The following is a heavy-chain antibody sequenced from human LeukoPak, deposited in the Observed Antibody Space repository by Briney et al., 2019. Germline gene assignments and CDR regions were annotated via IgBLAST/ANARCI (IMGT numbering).Heavy chain of an antibody. Sequence: GESLRLSCAASGFTFSSHSMNWVRQAPGKGLEWVSSISPSGNYIYYADSLEGRFTISRDNAKNSLYLQMNSLRAEGTAVYYCARDLSSSTSCYSYWGQGTLVTVSS. CDR2: ISPSGNYI. V-gene: IGHV3-21*01. CDR1: GFTFSSHS. J-gene: IGHJ4*02. CDR3: ARDLSSSTSCYSY. D-gene: IGHD2-2*01.